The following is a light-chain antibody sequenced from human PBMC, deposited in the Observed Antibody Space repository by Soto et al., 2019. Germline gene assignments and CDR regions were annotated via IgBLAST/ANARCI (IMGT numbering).Light chain of an antibody. CDR3: QQRSNWPPWT. V-gene: IGKV3-11*01. Sequence: IVLTQSPATPSLSPGERATLSCRASQSVSSYLAWYQQKPGQAPRLLIYDASNRATGIPARFSGSGSGTDFTLTISSLEPEDFAVYYCQQRSNWPPWTFGQGTKV. J-gene: IGKJ1*01. CDR2: DAS. CDR1: QSVSSY.